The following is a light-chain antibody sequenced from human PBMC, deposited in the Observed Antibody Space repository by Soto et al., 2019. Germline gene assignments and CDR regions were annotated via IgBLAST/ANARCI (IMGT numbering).Light chain of an antibody. CDR3: QQYMSSVT. J-gene: IGKJ1*01. CDR1: QSVDSTF. Sequence: VLTQSPASLSLSPGQRATLSCRASQSVDSTFFSWYQKKPGQATRLLISGASKRATGIPDRFSGSGSGTDFILIISSLELEDFAVYYCQQYMSSVTFGQGTKVEIK. V-gene: IGKV3-20*01. CDR2: GAS.